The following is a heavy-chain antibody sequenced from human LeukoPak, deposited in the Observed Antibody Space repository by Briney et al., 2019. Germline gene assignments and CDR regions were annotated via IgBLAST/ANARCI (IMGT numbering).Heavy chain of an antibody. CDR1: GFTFSSYS. V-gene: IGHV3-21*01. J-gene: IGHJ5*01. Sequence: KPGGSLRLSCAASGFTFSSYSMNWVRQAPGKGLEWVSSISSSSSYIYYADSVKGRFTISRDNARSSVFLQMNSLRVEDTAVYYCALKANWFDSWGQGTLVTVSS. CDR3: ALKANWFDS. CDR2: ISSSSSYI.